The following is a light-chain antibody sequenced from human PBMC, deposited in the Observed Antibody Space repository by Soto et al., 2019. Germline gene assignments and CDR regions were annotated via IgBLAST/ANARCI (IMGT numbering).Light chain of an antibody. CDR1: QNINNY. CDR2: DAS. V-gene: IGKV1-33*01. J-gene: IGKJ5*01. Sequence: IQMTQSPSSLSASVGDRVTITCQASQNINNYLNWYQQKPWRAPKLLIYDASNLEAGVPSRFRGSGSGTDFTFTISRLQPEDIATYYCQQYENLPTFGQGTRLEIK. CDR3: QQYENLPT.